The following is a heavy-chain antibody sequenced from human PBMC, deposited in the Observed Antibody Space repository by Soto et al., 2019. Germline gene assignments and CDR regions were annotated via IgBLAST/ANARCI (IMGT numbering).Heavy chain of an antibody. Sequence: GGSLRLSCAASGFSFSSYGMHWVRQAPGKGLEWVAVISHDGSNKYYADSVKGRFTISRDNSKNTLYLQMNSLRAEDTAVYYCAKDRLLWFGELLPFDYWGQGTLVTVSS. V-gene: IGHV3-30*18. CDR3: AKDRLLWFGELLPFDY. CDR2: ISHDGSNK. J-gene: IGHJ4*02. CDR1: GFSFSSYG. D-gene: IGHD3-10*01.